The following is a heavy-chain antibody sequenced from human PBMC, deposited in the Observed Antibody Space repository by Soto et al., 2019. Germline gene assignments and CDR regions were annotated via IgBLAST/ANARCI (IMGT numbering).Heavy chain of an antibody. Sequence: TLSLTCTVSGGSISSGGYYWSWIRQHPGKGLEWIGYIYYSGSTYYNPSLKSRVTISVDTSKNQFSLKLSSVTAADTAVYYCARATYSRQSGNWLDPWGQGTLVTVSS. J-gene: IGHJ5*02. V-gene: IGHV4-31*03. CDR1: GGSISSGGYY. D-gene: IGHD6-13*01. CDR3: ARATYSRQSGNWLDP. CDR2: IYYSGST.